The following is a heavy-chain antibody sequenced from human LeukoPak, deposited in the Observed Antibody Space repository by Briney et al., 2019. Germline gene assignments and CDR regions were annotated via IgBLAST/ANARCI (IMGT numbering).Heavy chain of an antibody. CDR3: ARGSIYYDGDAFDI. D-gene: IGHD3-22*01. J-gene: IGHJ3*02. CDR2: IYYSGST. V-gene: IGHV4-61*08. Sequence: PSETLPLTCTVSGGSISSGGYYWSWIRQHPGKGLEWIGYIYYSGSTNYNPSLKSRVTISVDTSKNQFSLKLSSVTAADTAVYYCARGSIYYDGDAFDIWGQGTMVTVSS. CDR1: GGSISSGGYY.